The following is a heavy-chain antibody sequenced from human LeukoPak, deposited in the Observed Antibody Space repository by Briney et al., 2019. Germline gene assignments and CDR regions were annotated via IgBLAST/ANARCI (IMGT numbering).Heavy chain of an antibody. D-gene: IGHD3-22*01. Sequence: SSKTLSLTCAVYGGSFSGYYWSWIRQPPGKGLEWIGEINHSGSTNYNPSIKSRVTISVDTSKNQFSLKLSSVTAADTAVYYCARDVGDYYDSSCYYPLDYWGQGTLVTVSS. J-gene: IGHJ4*02. V-gene: IGHV4-34*01. CDR2: INHSGST. CDR3: ARDVGDYYDSSCYYPLDY. CDR1: GGSFSGYY.